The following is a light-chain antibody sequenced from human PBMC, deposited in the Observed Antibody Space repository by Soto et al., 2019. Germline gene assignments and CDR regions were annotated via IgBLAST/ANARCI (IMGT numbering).Light chain of an antibody. CDR2: EVS. CDR1: SSDVGGYNY. V-gene: IGLV2-14*01. J-gene: IGLJ3*02. Sequence: QSALTQPASVSGSPGQSITISCTGTSSDVGGYNYVSWYQQHPGKAPKFMIYEVSNRPSGVPDRFSESKSANTASLTISWLQAEDEASYYCSSYTSSSTLVFGGRTKLTVL. CDR3: SSYTSSSTLV.